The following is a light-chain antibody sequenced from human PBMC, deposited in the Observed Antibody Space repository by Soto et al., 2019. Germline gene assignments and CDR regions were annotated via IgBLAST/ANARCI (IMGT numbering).Light chain of an antibody. CDR3: GTWDSSLSDAVV. Sequence: QSVLRQPPSVSAAPGQKVTISCSGTSSNIGRNYVAWYQQLPGTAPKLLIYDNDKRPSGIPDRFSGSKSGTSATLAITGLQTGDEADYYCGTWDSSLSDAVVFGEGTKVTV. CDR2: DND. V-gene: IGLV1-51*01. J-gene: IGLJ2*01. CDR1: SSNIGRNY.